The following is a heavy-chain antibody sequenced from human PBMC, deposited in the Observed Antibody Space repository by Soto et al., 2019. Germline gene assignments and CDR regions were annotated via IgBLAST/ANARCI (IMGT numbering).Heavy chain of an antibody. J-gene: IGHJ6*02. CDR3: ARTCSGGSGRGRRMDV. V-gene: IGHV4-61*01. CDR2: IYDSGNT. D-gene: IGHD3-16*01. CDR1: GGSVSSGSFY. Sequence: QVQLQESGPGLVKPSETLSLTCTVSGGSVSSGSFYWGWIRQPPGKGLEWIGYIYDSGNTNYNPSLKRRVTRVVDTSKDQFSLKLSSVTAADTAMYYCARTCSGGSGRGRRMDVWGQGTTVTVS.